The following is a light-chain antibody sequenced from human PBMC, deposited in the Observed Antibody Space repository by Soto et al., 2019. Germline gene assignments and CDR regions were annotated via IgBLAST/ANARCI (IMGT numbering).Light chain of an antibody. Sequence: EIVMTQSPATLSVSPGERATLSCRASQSVSSNLAWYQQKPGQAPRLLIYGASTRATGIPARFSGSGSGTDFALTISSLQSADLAVYYCQQYNNWTQTFGQGTKVEI. CDR2: GAS. J-gene: IGKJ1*01. V-gene: IGKV3-15*01. CDR3: QQYNNWTQT. CDR1: QSVSSN.